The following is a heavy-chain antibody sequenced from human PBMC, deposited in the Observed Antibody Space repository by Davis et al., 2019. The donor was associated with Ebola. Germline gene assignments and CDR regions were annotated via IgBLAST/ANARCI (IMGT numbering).Heavy chain of an antibody. Sequence: PSETLSLTCTVSGGSISSGGYYWSWIRQHPGKGLEWIGYIYYSGSTNYNPSLKSRVTISVDTSKNQFSLKLSSVTAADTAVYYCARGRYGYSYYYYYMDVWGKGTTVTVSS. J-gene: IGHJ6*03. CDR1: GGSISSGGYY. CDR2: IYYSGST. V-gene: IGHV4-31*03. CDR3: ARGRYGYSYYYYYMDV. D-gene: IGHD5-18*01.